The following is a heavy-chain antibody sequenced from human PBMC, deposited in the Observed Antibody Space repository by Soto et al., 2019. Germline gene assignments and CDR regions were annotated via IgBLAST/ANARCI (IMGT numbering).Heavy chain of an antibody. D-gene: IGHD3-22*01. CDR1: GYTFTSYG. J-gene: IGHJ5*02. CDR3: AREYGYYDSSGYYWFGWFDP. V-gene: IGHV1-18*04. CDR2: ISAYNGNT. Sequence: ASVKVSCTASGYTFTSYGISWVRQAPGQGLEWMGWISAYNGNTNYAQKLQGRVTMTTDTSTSTAYMELRSLRSDDTAVYYCAREYGYYDSSGYYWFGWFDPWGQGTLVTVSS.